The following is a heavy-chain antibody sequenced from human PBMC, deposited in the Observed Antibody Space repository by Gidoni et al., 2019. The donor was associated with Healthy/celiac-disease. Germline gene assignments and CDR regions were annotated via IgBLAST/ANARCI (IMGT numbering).Heavy chain of an antibody. Sequence: EVKLLEYGGGLVQPGGSRRLSGAASGVTFSSYAMSWVRQAPGKGLEGVSAISGSGCSTYYADSVKGRFTISRDNSKNTLYLQMNSLRAEDTAVYYCAKRPCELLAYYCNYWGQGTLVTVSS. CDR3: AKRPCELLAYYCNY. V-gene: IGHV3-23*01. CDR2: ISGSGCST. J-gene: IGHJ4*02. CDR1: GVTFSSYA. D-gene: IGHD3-10*01.